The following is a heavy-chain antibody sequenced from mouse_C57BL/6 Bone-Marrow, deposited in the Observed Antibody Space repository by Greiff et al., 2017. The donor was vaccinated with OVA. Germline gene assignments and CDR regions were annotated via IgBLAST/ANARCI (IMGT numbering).Heavy chain of an antibody. Sequence: QVHVKPSWAELVRPGASVKLSCKASGYTFTDYYINWVKQRPGQGLEWIARIYPGSGNTYYNEKFKGKATLTAEKSSSTAYMQLSSLTSEDSAVYFCARYGSRYIDYWGQGTTLTVSS. D-gene: IGHD1-1*01. CDR3: ARYGSRYIDY. V-gene: IGHV1-76*01. CDR2: IYPGSGNT. CDR1: GYTFTDYY. J-gene: IGHJ2*01.